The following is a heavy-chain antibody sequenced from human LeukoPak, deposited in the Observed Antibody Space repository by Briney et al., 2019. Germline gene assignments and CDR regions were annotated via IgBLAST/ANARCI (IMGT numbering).Heavy chain of an antibody. CDR3: ATASRYQSDLGDAFDI. CDR2: FDPEDGET. Sequence: ASVKVPCKVSGYTLTELSMHWVRQAPGKGLEWMGGFDPEDGETIYAQKFQGRVTMTEDTSTDTAYMELSSLRSEDTAVYYCATASRYQSDLGDAFDIWGQGTMVTVSS. V-gene: IGHV1-24*01. CDR1: GYTLTELS. J-gene: IGHJ3*02. D-gene: IGHD2-21*02.